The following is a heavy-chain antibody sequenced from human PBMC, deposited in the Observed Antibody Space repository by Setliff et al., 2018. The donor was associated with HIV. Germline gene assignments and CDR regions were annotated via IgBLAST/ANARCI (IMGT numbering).Heavy chain of an antibody. CDR1: GYIFTTYG. Sequence: RASVKVSCKASGYIFTTYGISWVRQAPGQGLEWMGWVSAHNGITNYAKKFQGRVTMTTDTSTSTAYMDLRSLGSDDTAVYYCARETEVKAYYDSSGSWGLGYWGQGTLVTVSS. CDR3: ARETEVKAYYDSSGSWGLGY. V-gene: IGHV1-18*01. D-gene: IGHD3-22*01. CDR2: VSAHNGIT. J-gene: IGHJ4*02.